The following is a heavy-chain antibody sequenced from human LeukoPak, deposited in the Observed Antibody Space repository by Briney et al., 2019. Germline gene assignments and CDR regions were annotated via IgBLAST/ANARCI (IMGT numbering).Heavy chain of an antibody. J-gene: IGHJ4*02. V-gene: IGHV3-7*01. CDR1: GFTFSSYW. Sequence: PGGSLRLSCAASGFTFSSYWMSWVRQAPGKGLEWVANIKQDGSEKYYVDSVKGRFTISRDNAKNSLYLQMNSLRAEDTAVYYCARVRTHDYGDYFDYWGQGTLVTVSS. D-gene: IGHD4-17*01. CDR3: ARVRTHDYGDYFDY. CDR2: IKQDGSEK.